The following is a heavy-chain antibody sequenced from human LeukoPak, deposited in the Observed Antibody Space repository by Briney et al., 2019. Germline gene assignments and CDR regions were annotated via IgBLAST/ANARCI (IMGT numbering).Heavy chain of an antibody. Sequence: GGSLRLSCAASGFTFSSNWMHWVRQAPGKGLEWVAVISYDGSNKYYADSVKGRFTISRDNSKNTLYLQMNSLRAEDTAVYYCAKGGYYDSSGYYIGYHLDYRGQGTLVTVSS. V-gene: IGHV3-30*18. J-gene: IGHJ4*02. CDR2: ISYDGSNK. CDR3: AKGGYYDSSGYYIGYHLDY. CDR1: GFTFSSNW. D-gene: IGHD3-22*01.